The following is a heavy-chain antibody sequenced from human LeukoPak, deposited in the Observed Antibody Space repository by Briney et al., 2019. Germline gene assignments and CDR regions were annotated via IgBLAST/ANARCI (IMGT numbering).Heavy chain of an antibody. CDR3: ARDRAPSG. CDR2: ISSSGSTI. CDR1: GFTFSSYE. J-gene: IGHJ4*02. V-gene: IGHV3-48*03. D-gene: IGHD1-1*01. Sequence: GGSLRLSCAASGFTFSSYEMNWVRQVRGKGMEWVSYISSSGSTISSAHSLKGRFTISRDNAKNSLYLQMNSLRAEDTAVYYCARDRAPSGWGQGTLVTVSS.